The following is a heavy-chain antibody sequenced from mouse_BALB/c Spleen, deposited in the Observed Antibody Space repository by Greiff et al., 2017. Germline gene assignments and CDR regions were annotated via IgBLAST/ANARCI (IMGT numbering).Heavy chain of an antibody. D-gene: IGHD2-1*01. Sequence: VQLQQSGPELVKPWASVKMSCKASGYTFTSYYIHWVKQRPGQGLEWIGWIYPGDGSTKYNEKFKGKTTLTADKSSSTAYMLLSSLTSEDSAIYFCARGGNYGFDYWGQGTTLTVSS. CDR1: GYTFTSYY. J-gene: IGHJ2*01. V-gene: IGHV1S56*01. CDR3: ARGGNYGFDY. CDR2: IYPGDGST.